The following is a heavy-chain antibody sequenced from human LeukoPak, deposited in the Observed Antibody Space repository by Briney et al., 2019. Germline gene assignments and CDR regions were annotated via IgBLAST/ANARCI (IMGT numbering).Heavy chain of an antibody. D-gene: IGHD6-19*01. CDR3: AREGGIAVAAYLDY. V-gene: IGHV3-33*01. J-gene: IGHJ4*02. Sequence: PGGSLRLSCAASGFTFSSYGMHWVRQAPGKGLEWVAVIWYDGSNKYYADSVKGRFTISRDNSKNTLYLQMNSLRAEDTAVYYCAREGGIAVAAYLDYWGQGTLVTVSS. CDR1: GFTFSSYG. CDR2: IWYDGSNK.